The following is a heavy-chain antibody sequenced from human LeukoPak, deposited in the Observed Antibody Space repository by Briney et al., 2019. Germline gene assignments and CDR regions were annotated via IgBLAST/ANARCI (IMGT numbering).Heavy chain of an antibody. CDR2: ISYDGSNK. D-gene: IGHD3-22*01. V-gene: IGHV3-30*18. J-gene: IGHJ4*02. CDR3: AKDRYYYDSSGDFDY. Sequence: GGSLRLSCAASGFTFSSYGMHWVRQAPGKGLEWVAVISYDGSNKYYADSVKGRFTISSDNSKNTLYLQMNSLRAEDTAVYYCAKDRYYYDSSGDFDYWGQGTLVTVSS. CDR1: GFTFSSYG.